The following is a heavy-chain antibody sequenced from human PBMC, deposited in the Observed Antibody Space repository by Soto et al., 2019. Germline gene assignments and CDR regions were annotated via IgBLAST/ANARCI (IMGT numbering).Heavy chain of an antibody. Sequence: SETLSLTCTVSGGSISSGGYYWSWIRQHPGKGLEWIGYIYYSGSTYYNPSLKSRVTISVDTSKNQFSLKLSSVTAADTAVYYCARGSRIGGFDPWGQGTLVTVSS. V-gene: IGHV4-31*03. CDR3: ARGSRIGGFDP. CDR1: GGSISSGGYY. CDR2: IYYSGST. D-gene: IGHD2-15*01. J-gene: IGHJ5*02.